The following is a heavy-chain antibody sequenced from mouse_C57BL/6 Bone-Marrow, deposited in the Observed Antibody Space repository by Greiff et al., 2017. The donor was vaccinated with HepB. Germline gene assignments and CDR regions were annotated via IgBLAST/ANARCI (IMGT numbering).Heavy chain of an antibody. J-gene: IGHJ4*01. V-gene: IGHV5-9-1*02. Sequence: EVQRVESGEGLVKPGGSLKLSCAASGFTFSSYAMSWVRQTPEKRLEWVAYISSGGDYTYYADTVKGRFTISRDNARNTLYLQMSSLKSEDTAMYYCSGDKGACRYYSMDYWGQGTSVTVSS. CDR1: GFTFSSYA. CDR3: SGDKGACRYYSMDY. CDR2: ISSGGDYT. D-gene: IGHD2-13*01.